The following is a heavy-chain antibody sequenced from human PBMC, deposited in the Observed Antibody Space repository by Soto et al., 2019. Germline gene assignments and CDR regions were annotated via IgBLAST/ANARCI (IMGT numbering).Heavy chain of an antibody. Sequence: SETLSLTCAVSGGSISSGGYSWSWIRQPPGKGLEWIGYIYHSGSTYYNPSLKSRVTISVDRSKNQFSLKLSSVTAADTAVYYCARGWGDYVWGSYRENDAFDIWGQGTMVTVSS. CDR1: GGSISSGGYS. J-gene: IGHJ3*02. CDR2: IYHSGST. V-gene: IGHV4-30-2*01. CDR3: ARGWGDYVWGSYRENDAFDI. D-gene: IGHD3-16*02.